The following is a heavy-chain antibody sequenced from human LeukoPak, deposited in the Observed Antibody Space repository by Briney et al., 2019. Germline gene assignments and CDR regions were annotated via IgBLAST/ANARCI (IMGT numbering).Heavy chain of an antibody. CDR3: ARDIADYADPGHY. Sequence: GASVKVSCKASGGTFSIYAISWVRQAPGQGLEWMGRIIPILGIANYAQKFQGRVTITADKATSTAYMELSSLRYEDTAVYSCARDIADYADPGHYWGQGPLVTVSS. D-gene: IGHD4-17*01. V-gene: IGHV1-69*04. CDR2: IIPILGIA. CDR1: GGTFSIYA. J-gene: IGHJ4*02.